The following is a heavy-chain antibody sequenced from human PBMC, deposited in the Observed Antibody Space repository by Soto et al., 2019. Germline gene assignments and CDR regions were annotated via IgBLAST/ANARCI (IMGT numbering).Heavy chain of an antibody. V-gene: IGHV4-31*02. J-gene: IGHJ2*01. Sequence: QHPWKGLEWIGYIYYSGSTSYNPSLKSRVNISVDTSKNQFSLKLSSVTVADTAVYYCARVFFFSSRRRHTRYRSGLGIPAEPLSDL. D-gene: IGHD2-15*01. CDR3: ARVFFFSSRRRHTRYRSGLGIPAEPLSDL. CDR2: IYYSGST.